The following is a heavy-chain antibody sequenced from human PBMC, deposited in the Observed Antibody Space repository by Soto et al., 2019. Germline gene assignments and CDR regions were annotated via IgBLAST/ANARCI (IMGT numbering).Heavy chain of an antibody. V-gene: IGHV3-13*01. Sequence: EVQLVESGGGLVQPGGSLRLSCAASGFAFSSYDMHWVRQPTGTGLEWVSGIGSAGDTYYAGSVKGRCTISREKVKNSLYLQINSLRAEDTAVYYCARRRYNYGRNGMDVWCQETTVSVSS. CDR2: IGSAGDT. J-gene: IGHJ6*02. D-gene: IGHD5-18*01. CDR1: GFAFSSYD. CDR3: ARRRYNYGRNGMDV.